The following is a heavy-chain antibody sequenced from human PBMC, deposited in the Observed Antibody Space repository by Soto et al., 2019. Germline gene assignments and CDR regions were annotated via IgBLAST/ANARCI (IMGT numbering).Heavy chain of an antibody. V-gene: IGHV3-23*01. Sequence: EVQLLESGGALVQPGGSLRLSCAASGFTFSSYAMTWVRQPPGKGLEWVSGISGGDGSTYYADSVKGRFAISRDDSTNTLSLQMNSLRGEDTAVYYCVKDLVRSYYGALNYGLDVWGQGTTVTVPS. CDR3: VKDLVRSYYGALNYGLDV. CDR1: GFTFSSYA. CDR2: ISGGDGST. J-gene: IGHJ6*02. D-gene: IGHD1-26*01.